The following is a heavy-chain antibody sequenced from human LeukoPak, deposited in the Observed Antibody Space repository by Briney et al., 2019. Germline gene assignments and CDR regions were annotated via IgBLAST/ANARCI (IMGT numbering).Heavy chain of an antibody. Sequence: GGSLRLSCAVSGFTFSSYAVSWVRQAPGKGLEWVSIISGSGGSTYSADSVRRRLTISRDNSKNTLYLQMSSLRAEDTALYYCAKDRSCTNDICHGDFDYWGEGTLVTVSP. J-gene: IGHJ4*02. CDR2: ISGSGGST. V-gene: IGHV3-23*01. CDR1: GFTFSSYA. CDR3: AKDRSCTNDICHGDFDY. D-gene: IGHD2-8*01.